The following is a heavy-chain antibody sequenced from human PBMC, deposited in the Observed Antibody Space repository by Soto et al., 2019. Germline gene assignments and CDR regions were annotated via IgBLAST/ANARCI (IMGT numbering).Heavy chain of an antibody. CDR3: ARAPYFAFWSVHYSPQYHYGIDV. V-gene: IGHV3-30-3*01. CDR1: GFTLSNHA. D-gene: IGHD3-3*01. CDR2: ISYDADNK. J-gene: IGHJ6*02. Sequence: QVLLVESGGGVVQPGKSLRISCAASGFTLSNHAMHWVRQAPGKGLEWVAAISYDADNKFYADSVKGRFSISRDNAKKTVHLQLISLNNDDTAMYYCARAPYFAFWSVHYSPQYHYGIDVGGQGTSDIVSS.